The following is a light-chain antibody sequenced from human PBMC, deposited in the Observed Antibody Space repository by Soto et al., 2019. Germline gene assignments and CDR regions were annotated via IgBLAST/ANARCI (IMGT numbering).Light chain of an antibody. J-gene: IGKJ4*01. CDR3: QEYNGNSGLT. Sequence: DIQMTQSPSTLSASVGVRVTITCRASQSISSWLAWYQQKPGKAPNLLIFSASGLERGVPSRFSGSGSGTEFTLTISSLQPDDFATYYCQEYNGNSGLTFGGGTKVEIK. V-gene: IGKV1-5*03. CDR2: SAS. CDR1: QSISSW.